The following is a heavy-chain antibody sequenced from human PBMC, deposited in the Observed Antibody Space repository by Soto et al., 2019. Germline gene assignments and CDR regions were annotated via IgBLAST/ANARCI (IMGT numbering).Heavy chain of an antibody. Sequence: SETLSLTFTVSGGSISSSSNHWGRIRQPPGKGLEWIGNIYYSENTYYNPSLKSRVTISVDTSKNQFSLRLTSVTAADTAVYYCATHPPYGPLDHWGQGTLVTVSS. CDR3: ATHPPYGPLDH. J-gene: IGHJ4*02. D-gene: IGHD4-17*01. CDR1: GGSISSSSNH. V-gene: IGHV4-39*01. CDR2: IYYSENT.